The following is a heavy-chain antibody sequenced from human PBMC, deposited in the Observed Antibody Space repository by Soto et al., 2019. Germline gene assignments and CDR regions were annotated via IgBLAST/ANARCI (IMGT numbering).Heavy chain of an antibody. CDR2: IIPFFGTA. Sequence: QVQLVQSGAEVKKPGSSVKVSCKASGGTFSTDAISWVRQAPGQGFEWMGGIIPFFGTANYAQKFQGRVTITADKSTTTVYMELSRLKSEDTAVYYCARASSSGWFYFDHWGQGTLVTVSS. D-gene: IGHD6-19*01. CDR1: GGTFSTDA. V-gene: IGHV1-69*14. J-gene: IGHJ4*02. CDR3: ARASSSGWFYFDH.